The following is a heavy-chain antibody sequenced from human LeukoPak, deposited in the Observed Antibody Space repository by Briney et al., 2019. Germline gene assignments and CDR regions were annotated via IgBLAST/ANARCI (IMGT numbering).Heavy chain of an antibody. D-gene: IGHD6-6*01. V-gene: IGHV3-7*01. CDR1: GFTFSNYA. Sequence: GGSLRLSCAASGFTFSNYAMSWVRRAPGKGLEWVANIKPDGTEKYYVDSLKGRFTISRDNAKNSLYLQMNSLRVEDTAVYYCARGGNSSWDYWGQGALVTVSS. CDR3: ARGGNSSWDY. CDR2: IKPDGTEK. J-gene: IGHJ4*02.